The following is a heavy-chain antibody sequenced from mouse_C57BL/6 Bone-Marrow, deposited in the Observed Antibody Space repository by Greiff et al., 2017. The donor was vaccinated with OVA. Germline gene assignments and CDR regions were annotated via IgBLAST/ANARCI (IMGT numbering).Heavy chain of an antibody. V-gene: IGHV1-26*01. CDR3: ARNGNYGDYAMDY. CDR1: GYTFTDYY. D-gene: IGHD2-1*01. J-gene: IGHJ4*01. CDR2: INPNNGGT. Sequence: VQLQQSGPELVKPGASVKISCKASGYTFTDYYMNWVKQSHGKSLEWIGDINPNNGGTSYNQKFKGKATLTVDKSSSTAYMELRSLTSEESAVYDCARNGNYGDYAMDYWGQGTSVTVSS.